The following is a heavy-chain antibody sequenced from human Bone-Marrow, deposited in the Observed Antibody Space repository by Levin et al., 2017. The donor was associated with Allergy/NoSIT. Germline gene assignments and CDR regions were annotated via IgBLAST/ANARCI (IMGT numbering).Heavy chain of an antibody. Sequence: TSETLSLTCGVSDGSITRNDWWSWVRQSPGKGLEWIGEIFHSESTNYNPSLKSRVSILMDKSKNQFSLKLNSVTAADTAVYYCARRYESSGYYSDSFDLWGQGIMVVVSS. CDR2: IFHSEST. V-gene: IGHV4-4*02. CDR1: DGSITRNDW. J-gene: IGHJ3*01. CDR3: ARRYESSGYYSDSFDL. D-gene: IGHD3-22*01.